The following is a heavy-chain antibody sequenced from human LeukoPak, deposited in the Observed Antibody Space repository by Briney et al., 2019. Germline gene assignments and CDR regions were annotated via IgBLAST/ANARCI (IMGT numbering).Heavy chain of an antibody. CDR2: IYYSGST. Sequence: SETLSLTCTVSGGSISSYYWSWIRQPPGKGLEWIGYIYYSGSTNYNPSLKSRVTISVDTSKNQFSLKLSSVTAAGTAVYYCARHPSDGDYVDYWGQGTLVTVSS. CDR3: ARHPSDGDYVDY. CDR1: GGSISSYY. D-gene: IGHD4-17*01. J-gene: IGHJ4*02. V-gene: IGHV4-59*08.